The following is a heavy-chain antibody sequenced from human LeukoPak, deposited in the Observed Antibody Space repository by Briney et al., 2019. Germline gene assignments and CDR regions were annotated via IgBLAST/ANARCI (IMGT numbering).Heavy chain of an antibody. J-gene: IGHJ4*02. CDR3: AKPLMVRGANFDY. Sequence: GGSLRLSCVASGFTFGHHFMSWVRQAPGKGLEWVSAISGSGGSTYYADSVKGRFTISRDNSKNTLYLQMNSLRAEDTAVYYCAKPLMVRGANFDYWGQGTLVTVSS. CDR1: GFTFGHHF. D-gene: IGHD3-10*01. CDR2: ISGSGGST. V-gene: IGHV3-23*01.